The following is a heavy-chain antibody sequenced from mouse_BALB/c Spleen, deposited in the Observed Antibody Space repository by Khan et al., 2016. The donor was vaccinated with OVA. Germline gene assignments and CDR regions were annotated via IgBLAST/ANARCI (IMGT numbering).Heavy chain of an antibody. Sequence: QVQLKESGPGLVQPSQSLSITSTVSGFSLTNYGVHWVRQSPGKGLEWLGVIWRGGSTDYNAAFMSRLYITKDNSKSQVYFKMNSLKPDDTATYYCAKNQAGYAMDYWGQGTSVTVSA. V-gene: IGHV2-5*01. CDR1: GFSLTNYG. CDR2: IWRGGST. J-gene: IGHJ4*01. CDR3: AKNQAGYAMDY.